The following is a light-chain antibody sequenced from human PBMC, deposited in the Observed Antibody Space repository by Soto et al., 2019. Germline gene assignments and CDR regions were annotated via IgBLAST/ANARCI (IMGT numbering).Light chain of an antibody. CDR1: SSDVGAYNY. CDR3: SSYTSSRTLAYV. Sequence: QSALTQPASVSASPGQSITISCTGTSSDVGAYNYVSWYQQHPGKAPKLMIYEVSNRPSGVSNRFSGSKSGSTASLTISGLQDEDEADYYCSSYTSSRTLAYVFGTGTKLTVL. J-gene: IGLJ1*01. CDR2: EVS. V-gene: IGLV2-14*01.